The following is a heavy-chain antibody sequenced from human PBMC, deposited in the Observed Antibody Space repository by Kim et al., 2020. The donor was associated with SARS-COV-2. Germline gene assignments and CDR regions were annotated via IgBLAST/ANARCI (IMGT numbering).Heavy chain of an antibody. D-gene: IGHD2-8*02. J-gene: IGHJ3*02. CDR2: IRSRTYGGTT. Sequence: GGSLRLSCTASGFTFGDYAMSWFRQAPGKGLEWVGFIRSRTYGGTTEYAASVKGRFTISREDSKSIAYLQMNSLKTEDTAVHYCTISREVGYDTYAFDIWGQGTMVTVSS. CDR3: TISREVGYDTYAFDI. CDR1: GFTFGDYA. V-gene: IGHV3-49*03.